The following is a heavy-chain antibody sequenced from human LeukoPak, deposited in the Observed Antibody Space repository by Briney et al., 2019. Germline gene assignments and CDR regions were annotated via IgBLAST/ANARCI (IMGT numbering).Heavy chain of an antibody. V-gene: IGHV1-2*02. CDR2: INPNSGGT. J-gene: IGHJ6*02. CDR3: ARDVRSNYGSHTMDV. CDR1: GYTFTSYY. D-gene: IGHD4-11*01. Sequence: ASVKVSFKTSGYTFTSYYMDWVRRAPGQGGGWMGWINPNSGGTNYTQHFQGRVTMTRDTSISTAYLELSRLTSDDTAVYYCARDVRSNYGSHTMDVWGQGTTVTVSS.